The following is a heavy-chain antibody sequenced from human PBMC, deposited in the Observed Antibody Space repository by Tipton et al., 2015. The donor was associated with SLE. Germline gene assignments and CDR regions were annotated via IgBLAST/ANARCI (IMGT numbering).Heavy chain of an antibody. CDR1: GFTFSSYA. Sequence: LRLSCAASGFTFSSYAMRWVRQAPGKGLEWIGEINHSGSTNYNPSLKSRVTISVDTSKIQFSLKLSSVTAADTAVYYCARGRLLEWLSTSHYYYGMDVWGHGTTVTVSS. CDR3: ARGRLLEWLSTSHYYYGMDV. D-gene: IGHD3-3*01. J-gene: IGHJ6*02. V-gene: IGHV4-34*01. CDR2: INHSGST.